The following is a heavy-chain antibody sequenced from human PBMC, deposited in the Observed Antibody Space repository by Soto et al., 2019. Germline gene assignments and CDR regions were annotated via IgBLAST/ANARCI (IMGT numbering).Heavy chain of an antibody. CDR2: IYYSGST. CDR3: ARDRVGSPIDY. D-gene: IGHD3-10*01. J-gene: IGHJ4*02. Sequence: QVQLQESGPGLVKPSETLSLTCTVSGGSISSYYWSWIRQPPGKGLEWIGYIYYSGSTNYNPSLKSRVTISVDTSNNQSSLKLSSVTAADTAVYYCARDRVGSPIDYWGQGTLVTVSS. V-gene: IGHV4-59*01. CDR1: GGSISSYY.